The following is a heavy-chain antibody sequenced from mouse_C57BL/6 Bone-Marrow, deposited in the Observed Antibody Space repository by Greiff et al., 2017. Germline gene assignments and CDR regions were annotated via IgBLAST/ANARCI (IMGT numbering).Heavy chain of an antibody. V-gene: IGHV5-17*01. CDR1: GFTFSDYG. CDR3: ARGGWLLPYWYFDV. Sequence: EVQLVESGGGLVKPGGSLKLSCAASGFTFSDYGMHWVRQAPEKGLEWVAYISSGRSTIYYADTVKGRFTISRDNAKNTLFLQRTSLRSEDTARYYCARGGWLLPYWYFDVWGTGTTVTVSS. J-gene: IGHJ1*03. CDR2: ISSGRSTI. D-gene: IGHD2-3*01.